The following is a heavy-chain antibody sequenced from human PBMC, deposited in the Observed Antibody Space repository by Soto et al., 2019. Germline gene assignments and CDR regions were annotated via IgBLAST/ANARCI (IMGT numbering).Heavy chain of an antibody. D-gene: IGHD2-2*01. Sequence: QLVQSGAEVQKPGSSVKVSCHASEGTSISYGFNWVRQAPGQGLAWMGGITPIFDHINYAQKFQGRVTNTAEESTRTFYMNLSSPRTEVTAVYCGARRSTAMPGTHASWGQGTVVIVSP. V-gene: IGHV1-69*01. CDR2: ITPIFDHI. CDR1: EGTSISYG. J-gene: IGHJ4*02. CDR3: ARRSTAMPGTHAS.